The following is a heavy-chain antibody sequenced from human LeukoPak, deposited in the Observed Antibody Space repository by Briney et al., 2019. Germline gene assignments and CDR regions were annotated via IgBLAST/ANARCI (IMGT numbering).Heavy chain of an antibody. Sequence: GGSLRLSCAASGFTFSSYSMNWVRQAPGKGLEWASSISSSSSYIYYADSVKGRFTISRDNAKNSLYLQMNSLRAEDTAVYYCARDRLSRIAARPDWFDPWGQGTLVTVSS. V-gene: IGHV3-21*01. J-gene: IGHJ5*02. CDR1: GFTFSSYS. CDR3: ARDRLSRIAARPDWFDP. D-gene: IGHD6-6*01. CDR2: ISSSSSYI.